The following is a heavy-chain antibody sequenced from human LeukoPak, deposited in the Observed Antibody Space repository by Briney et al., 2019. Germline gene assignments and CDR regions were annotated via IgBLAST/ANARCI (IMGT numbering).Heavy chain of an antibody. V-gene: IGHV1-2*02. J-gene: IGHJ3*02. CDR2: INPNSGGT. CDR1: GYTFTGYY. CDR3: ARGTGGRDQHAFDI. Sequence: ASVKVSCKASGYTFTGYYMHWVRQAPGQGLEWMGWINPNSGGTNYAQKFQGRVTMTRDTSISTAYMELSRLRSDDTAVYYCARGTGGRDQHAFDIWGQGTMVTVSS. D-gene: IGHD2-15*01.